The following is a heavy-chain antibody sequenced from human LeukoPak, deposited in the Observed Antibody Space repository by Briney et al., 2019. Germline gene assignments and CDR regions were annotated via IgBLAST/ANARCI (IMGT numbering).Heavy chain of an antibody. CDR3: ARGYCSGGSCYKLFDH. J-gene: IGHJ4*02. D-gene: IGHD2-15*01. Sequence: ASVNVSCKASGGTFSSYAISWVRQAPGQGLEWMGRIIPILGIANYAQKFQGRVTITADKSTSTAYMELSSLRSEDTAVYYCARGYCSGGSCYKLFDHWGKGTLVTVSS. CDR1: GGTFSSYA. V-gene: IGHV1-69*04. CDR2: IIPILGIA.